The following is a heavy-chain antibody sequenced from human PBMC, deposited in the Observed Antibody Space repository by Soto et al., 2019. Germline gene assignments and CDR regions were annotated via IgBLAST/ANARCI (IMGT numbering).Heavy chain of an antibody. CDR3: ERDRSYYASSGHLFGYFDY. J-gene: IGHJ4*02. D-gene: IGHD3-22*01. Sequence: ASVKVSCKASGGTFSSYAISWVRQAPGQGLDWMGGIIPIFGTANYARKFQGRVTITADKSTSTAYVELSSLRSEDTAVYYCERDRSYYASSGHLFGYFDYWGQGTLVTVSS. CDR1: GGTFSSYA. CDR2: IIPIFGTA. V-gene: IGHV1-69*06.